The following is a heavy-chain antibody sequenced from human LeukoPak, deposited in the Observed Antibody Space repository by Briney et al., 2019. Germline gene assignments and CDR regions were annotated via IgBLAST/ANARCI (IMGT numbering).Heavy chain of an antibody. V-gene: IGHV4-39*01. CDR1: GGSVSNGSYY. D-gene: IGHD4-17*01. J-gene: IGHJ4*02. CDR3: ARLSTVTTGGNYFDY. Sequence: PSETLSLTCTVSGGSVSNGSYYWGWIRQPPGKGLECIGSIYHSGSTYYNPSLKSRVTISVDTSKNQFSLKLNSVTAADTAVYYCARLSTVTTGGNYFDYWGQGTLVTVSS. CDR2: IYHSGST.